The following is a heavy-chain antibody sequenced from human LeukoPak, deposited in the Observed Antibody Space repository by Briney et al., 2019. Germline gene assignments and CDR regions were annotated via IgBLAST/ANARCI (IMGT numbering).Heavy chain of an antibody. Sequence: GGSLRLSCAAFGFTFSNYDMHWVRQATGKGLEWVSAISFAGDTYYAGSVKGRFTISRENGKNSLYLQMNSLRAEDTAVYHCTRWHYETSGYYPGNGMDVWGQGTTVFVSS. V-gene: IGHV3-13*01. J-gene: IGHJ6*02. CDR2: ISFAGDT. D-gene: IGHD3-22*01. CDR1: GFTFSNYD. CDR3: TRWHYETSGYYPGNGMDV.